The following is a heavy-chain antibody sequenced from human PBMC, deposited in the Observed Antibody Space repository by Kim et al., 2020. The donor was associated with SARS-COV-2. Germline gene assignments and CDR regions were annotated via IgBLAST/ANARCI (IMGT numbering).Heavy chain of an antibody. CDR2: SNSDGSVT. V-gene: IGHV3-74*01. CDR1: GFTLSNYW. CDR3: VRGRFKQGFDP. D-gene: IGHD6-13*01. Sequence: GGSLRLSCEASGFTLSNYWMNWVRQGPGKGLVWVSRSNSDGSVTHYADSVKGRFTISRDNAKNTLFLQLNSLGVEDTAIYYCVRGRFKQGFDPWGQGTLVTVSS. J-gene: IGHJ5*02.